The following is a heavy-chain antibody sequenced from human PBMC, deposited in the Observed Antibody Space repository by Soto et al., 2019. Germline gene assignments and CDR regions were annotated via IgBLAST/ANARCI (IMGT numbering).Heavy chain of an antibody. V-gene: IGHV1-18*01. CDR2: IRAYNGDT. J-gene: IGHJ6*01. Sequence: QMMQSGAEVKKPGASVKVSCKTSGYTFTAYDIYWVRQAPGQGLEWMGWIRAYNGDTNYAQKFQTRVTMTTDKSTDTAYMDLRSLTSDDTAIYYCARAGAAPYYYDGLDVW. CDR3: ARAGAAPYYYDGLDV. CDR1: GYTFTAYD. D-gene: IGHD3-22*01.